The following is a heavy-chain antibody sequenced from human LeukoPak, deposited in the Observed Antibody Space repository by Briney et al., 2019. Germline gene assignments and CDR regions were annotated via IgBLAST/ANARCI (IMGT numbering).Heavy chain of an antibody. CDR2: ISYDGSNK. Sequence: GGSLRLSCTASNFTFRTHAMHWVRQAPGKGLEWVAIISYDGSNKYYGDSVKGRFSISRDNSKNTLYLQMNSLRPEDTAVYFCXXXXXXXXSYRGSYLDYWGQGTLVTVSS. J-gene: IGHJ4*02. CDR1: NFTFRTHA. D-gene: IGHD3-16*02. V-gene: IGHV3-30-3*01. CDR3: XXXXXXXXSYRGSYLDY.